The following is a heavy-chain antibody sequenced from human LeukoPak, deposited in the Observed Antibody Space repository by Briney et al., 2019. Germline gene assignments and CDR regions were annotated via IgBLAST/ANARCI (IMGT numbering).Heavy chain of an antibody. CDR2: ISSSGSTI. D-gene: IGHD4-17*01. CDR3: ASGSASTVTTACDY. J-gene: IGHJ4*02. Sequence: GGSLRLSCAASGFTFSDYYMSWIRQAPGKGLEWVSYISSSGSTIYYADSVKGRFTISRDNAKNSLYLQMNSLRAEDTAVYYCASGSASTVTTACDYWGQGTLVTVSS. CDR1: GFTFSDYY. V-gene: IGHV3-11*04.